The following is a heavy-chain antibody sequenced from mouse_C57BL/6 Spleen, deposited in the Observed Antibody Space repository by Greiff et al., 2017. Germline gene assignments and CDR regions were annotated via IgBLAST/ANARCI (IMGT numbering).Heavy chain of an antibody. D-gene: IGHD2-4*01. CDR1: GYTFTDYE. Sequence: QVQLQQSGAELVRPGASVTLSCKASGYTFTDYEMHWVKQTPVHGLEWIGAIDPETGGTAYNQKFKGKAILTADKSSSTAYMELRSLTSEDSAVYYCTRGGRSYDYDGERYFDVWGTGTTVTVSS. V-gene: IGHV1-15*01. CDR2: IDPETGGT. J-gene: IGHJ1*03. CDR3: TRGGRSYDYDGERYFDV.